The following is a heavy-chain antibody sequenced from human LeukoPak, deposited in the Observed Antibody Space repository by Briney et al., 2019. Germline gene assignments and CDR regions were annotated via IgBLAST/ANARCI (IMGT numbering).Heavy chain of an antibody. CDR2: IKQDGSEK. J-gene: IGHJ4*02. Sequence: QPGGSLRLSCAASGFTFSSYWMSWVRQAPGKGLEWVANIKQDGSEKYYVDSVKGRFTISRDNAKNSLYLQMNSLRAEDTAVYYCARDTDRRYYGSGSYYMFDYWGQGTLVTVSS. CDR1: GFTFSSYW. V-gene: IGHV3-7*01. D-gene: IGHD3-10*01. CDR3: ARDTDRRYYGSGSYYMFDY.